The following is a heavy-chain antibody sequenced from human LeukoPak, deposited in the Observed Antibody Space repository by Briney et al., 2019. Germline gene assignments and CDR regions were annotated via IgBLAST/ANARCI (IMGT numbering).Heavy chain of an antibody. V-gene: IGHV3-30*18. J-gene: IGHJ4*02. D-gene: IGHD3-10*01. CDR2: ISYDGSNK. CDR1: GFTFSSYG. Sequence: GGSLRLSCAASGFTFSSYGMHWVRQAPGKGLEWVAVISYDGSNKYYADSVKGRFTISRDNSKNTLYLQMNSLRAEDTAVYYCAKDTITMVRGVIITRSPTDYWGQGTLVTVSS. CDR3: AKDTITMVRGVIITRSPTDY.